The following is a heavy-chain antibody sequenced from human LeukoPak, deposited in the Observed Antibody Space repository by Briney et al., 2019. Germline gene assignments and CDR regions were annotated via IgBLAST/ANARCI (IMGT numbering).Heavy chain of an antibody. CDR3: AKVYSRDYGGNSFLDY. Sequence: GGSLRLSCAASGFTFSNYAMSWVRQAPGKGLEWVSLISGSGVGTYYADSVKGRFTISRDNSKNTLYLQMNSLRAEDTAVYYCAKVYSRDYGGNSFLDYWGQGTLVTVSS. D-gene: IGHD4-23*01. V-gene: IGHV3-23*01. J-gene: IGHJ4*02. CDR1: GFTFSNYA. CDR2: ISGSGVGT.